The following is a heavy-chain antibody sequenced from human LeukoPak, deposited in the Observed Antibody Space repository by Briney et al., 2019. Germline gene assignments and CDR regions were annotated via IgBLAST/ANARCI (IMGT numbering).Heavy chain of an antibody. Sequence: GGSLRLSCAASGFTFSSYWMHWVRQAPGKGLVWVSRINSDGSSTSYADSVKGRFTISRANAKNPLYLQMNSLRAEDTAVYYCAREGEYDYVWGSYRKDYYYYGMDVWGKGTTVTVSS. CDR3: AREGEYDYVWGSYRKDYYYYGMDV. CDR2: INSDGSST. CDR1: GFTFSSYW. D-gene: IGHD3-16*02. V-gene: IGHV3-74*01. J-gene: IGHJ6*04.